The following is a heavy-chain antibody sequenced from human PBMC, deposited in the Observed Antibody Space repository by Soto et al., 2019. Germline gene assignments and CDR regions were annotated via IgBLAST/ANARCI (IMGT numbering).Heavy chain of an antibody. Sequence: QVQLVESGGGVVQPGRSLRLSCAASGFTFSSYAMHWVRQAPGKGLEWVAVISYDGSNKYYADSVKGRFTISRDNSKNTLYLQMNSLRAEDTAVYYCARDRAAAGSAAGDVEETVTLDYWGQGTLVTVSS. J-gene: IGHJ4*02. CDR1: GFTFSSYA. CDR3: ARDRAAAGSAAGDVEETVTLDY. V-gene: IGHV3-30-3*01. CDR2: ISYDGSNK. D-gene: IGHD6-13*01.